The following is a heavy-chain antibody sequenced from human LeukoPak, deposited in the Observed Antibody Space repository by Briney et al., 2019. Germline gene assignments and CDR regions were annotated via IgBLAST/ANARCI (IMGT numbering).Heavy chain of an antibody. CDR2: IRDDTDGT. D-gene: IGHD3-16*01. CDR1: GFTFNMYP. Sequence: GGSLRLSCAASGFTFNMYPMKLVRQAPGKGLEWISNIRDDTDGTTYADSVKGRFTISRDNAKNSVYLQINSLRADDTAIYYCVRDLNWAFDSWGQGTLVTVSS. CDR3: VRDLNWAFDS. J-gene: IGHJ4*02. V-gene: IGHV3-48*01.